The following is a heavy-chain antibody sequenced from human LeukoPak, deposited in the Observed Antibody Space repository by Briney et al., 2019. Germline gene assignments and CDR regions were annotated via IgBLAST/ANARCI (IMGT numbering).Heavy chain of an antibody. CDR3: ARVACSGGGCYSGWFDP. D-gene: IGHD2-15*01. CDR1: GGSFSSYY. J-gene: IGHJ5*02. CDR2: IYTSGST. V-gene: IGHV4-59*10. Sequence: KPSETLSLTCAVYGGSFSSYYWSWIREPAGKGLEWIGRIYTSGSTNYNPSLKSRVTMSVDTSKNQFSLKLSSVTAADTAVYYCARVACSGGGCYSGWFDPWGQGTLVTVSS.